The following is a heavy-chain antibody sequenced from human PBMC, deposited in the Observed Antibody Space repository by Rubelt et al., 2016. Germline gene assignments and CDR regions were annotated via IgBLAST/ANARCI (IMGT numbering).Heavy chain of an antibody. CDR2: IYYSGST. Sequence: QVQLQESGPGLVKPSETLSLTCTVSGGSISSYYWSWIRQPPGKGLEWIGYIYYSGSTNYNPSLKRRVTRSVDTSKNQCSLKLSSVTAADTAVYYCAREYRTYYGMDVWGQGTTVTVAS. D-gene: IGHD5-12*01. CDR1: GGSISSYY. CDR3: AREYRTYYGMDV. V-gene: IGHV4-59*01. J-gene: IGHJ6*02.